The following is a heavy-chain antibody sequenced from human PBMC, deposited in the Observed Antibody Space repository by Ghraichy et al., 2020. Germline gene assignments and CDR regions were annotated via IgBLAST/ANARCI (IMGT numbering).Heavy chain of an antibody. CDR3: SGGAVAAFYYFDY. V-gene: IGHV3-23*01. Sequence: SCAASGFTFSSYAMSWVRQAPGKELEWVSAISGSGGSTYYADSVKGRFTISRDNSKNTLYLQMNSLRAEDTAVYYCSGGAVAAFYYFDYWGQGTLVTVSS. CDR2: ISGSGGST. J-gene: IGHJ4*02. D-gene: IGHD6-19*01. CDR1: GFTFSSYA.